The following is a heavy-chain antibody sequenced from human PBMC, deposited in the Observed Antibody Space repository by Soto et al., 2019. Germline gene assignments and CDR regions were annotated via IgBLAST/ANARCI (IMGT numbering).Heavy chain of an antibody. Sequence: GGSLRLSCAASGFTFGAHYMSWIRQAPGKGLEWVSYISSSGTSIYYADSVKGRFTISRDNAKSSLYLQMSSLRAEDTALYYCARARLGGFAGVFDSWGQGTLVTVSS. D-gene: IGHD3-16*01. J-gene: IGHJ4*02. V-gene: IGHV3-11*01. CDR3: ARARLGGFAGVFDS. CDR1: GFTFGAHY. CDR2: ISSSGTSI.